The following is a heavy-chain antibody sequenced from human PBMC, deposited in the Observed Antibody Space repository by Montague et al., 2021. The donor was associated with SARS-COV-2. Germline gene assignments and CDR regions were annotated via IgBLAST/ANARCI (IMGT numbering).Heavy chain of an antibody. J-gene: IGHJ4*02. V-gene: IGHV4-34*01. CDR2: ISHGGGT. CDR1: GGSFSSY. D-gene: IGHD3-9*01. Sequence: SETRSLTCDVYGGSFSSYWSWIRQPPGRGLEWVGQISHGGGTNYNPSLKSRVTISVDTSKNQVSLKLSSVTAADTAVYYCARGSVFRYYDFLTGSRSYFDYWGQGTLVTVSS. CDR3: ARGSVFRYYDFLTGSRSYFDY.